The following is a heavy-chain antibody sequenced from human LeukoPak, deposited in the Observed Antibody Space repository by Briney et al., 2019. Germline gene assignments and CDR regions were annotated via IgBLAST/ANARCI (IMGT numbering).Heavy chain of an antibody. Sequence: SETLSLTCTVSSGSFSSYYWSWIRQPPGKGLEWIGYIYTGGATNCNSSLKSRVTISVDTSKNQFSLKLTSATAADSAIYYCALHPFFYDSVLGYFDWWGLGTLVTVSS. CDR3: ALHPFFYDSVLGYFDW. CDR2: IYTGGAT. J-gene: IGHJ4*02. V-gene: IGHV4-4*08. CDR1: SGSFSSYY. D-gene: IGHD2/OR15-2a*01.